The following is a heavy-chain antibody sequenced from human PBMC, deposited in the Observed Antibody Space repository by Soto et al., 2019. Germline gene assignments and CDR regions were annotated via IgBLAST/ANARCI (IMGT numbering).Heavy chain of an antibody. CDR2: IIPIFGTA. J-gene: IGHJ1*01. CDR3: ASNWVGVVAAINSYFQH. V-gene: IGHV1-69*13. Sequence: ASVKVSCKASGGTFSSYAISWGRQAPGQGLEWMGGIIPIFGTANYAQKFQGRVTITADESTSTAYMELSSLRSEDTAVYYCASNWVGVVAAINSYFQHWGQGTMVTVSS. D-gene: IGHD2-15*01. CDR1: GGTFSSYA.